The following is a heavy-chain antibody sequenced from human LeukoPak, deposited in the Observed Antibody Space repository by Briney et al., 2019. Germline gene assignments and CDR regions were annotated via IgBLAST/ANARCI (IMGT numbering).Heavy chain of an antibody. V-gene: IGHV3-23*01. D-gene: IGHD5-18*01. Sequence: GGSLRLSCAASGFTFSSYAMSGVRQAPGKGLDGVSTISGSGSSTYYADSVKGRFTISRDNSKNTLYLQMNSLNAEDTAVYYCAKLSDRGYSYGLYDYWGQGTLVTVSS. CDR1: GFTFSSYA. CDR3: AKLSDRGYSYGLYDY. CDR2: ISGSGSST. J-gene: IGHJ4*02.